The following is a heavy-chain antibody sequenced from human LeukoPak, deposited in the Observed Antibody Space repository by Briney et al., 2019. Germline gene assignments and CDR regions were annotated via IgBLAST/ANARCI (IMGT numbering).Heavy chain of an antibody. CDR3: ARDLGASRRYFDL. V-gene: IGHV1-2*02. J-gene: IGHJ2*01. Sequence: GASVKVSCKASGYTFTGYYMHWVRQAPGQGLEWMGWINPNSGGTNYAQKFQGRVTMTRDTPISTAYMELSRLRSDDTAVYYCARDLGASRRYFDLWGRGTLVTVSS. CDR2: INPNSGGT. D-gene: IGHD3-16*01. CDR1: GYTFTGYY.